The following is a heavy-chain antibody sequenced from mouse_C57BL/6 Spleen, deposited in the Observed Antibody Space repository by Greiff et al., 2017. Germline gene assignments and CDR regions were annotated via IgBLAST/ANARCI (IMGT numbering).Heavy chain of an antibody. CDR2: INPNNGGT. CDR1: GYTFTDYN. Sequence: VQLQQSGPELVKPGASVKIPCKASGYTFTDYNMDWVKQSHGKSLEWIGDINPNNGGTIYNQKFKGKATLTVDKSSSTAYMELRSLTSEDTAVYYCAREYGSSYRYFDVWGTGTTVTVS. CDR3: AREYGSSYRYFDV. J-gene: IGHJ1*03. D-gene: IGHD1-1*01. V-gene: IGHV1-18*01.